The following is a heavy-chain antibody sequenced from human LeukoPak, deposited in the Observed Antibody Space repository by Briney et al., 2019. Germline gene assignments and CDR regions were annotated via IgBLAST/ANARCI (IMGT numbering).Heavy chain of an antibody. CDR2: SYYSGST. D-gene: IGHD5-18*01. V-gene: IGHV4-61*01. CDR1: GGSVSSGSYY. Sequence: SETLSLTCTVSGGSVSSGSYYWSWIRQPPGKGLEWIGYSYYSGSTNYNPSLKSRVTLSVDASKNQFSLKLSSVTAADTAVYYCARDRLYRGYSYGFDYWGQGTLVTVSS. CDR3: ARDRLYRGYSYGFDY. J-gene: IGHJ4*02.